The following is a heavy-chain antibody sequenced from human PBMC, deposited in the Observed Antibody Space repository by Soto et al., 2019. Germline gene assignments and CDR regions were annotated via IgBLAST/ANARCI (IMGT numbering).Heavy chain of an antibody. V-gene: IGHV1-3*01. D-gene: IGHD3-22*01. CDR2: INAGNGNT. J-gene: IGHJ4*02. Sequence: ASVKVSCKASGYTFTSYAMHWVRQAPGQRLEWMGWINAGNGNTKYSQKFQGRVTITRDTSASTAYMELSSLRSEDTAVYYCARDYDSSGYLFDYCGQRTLVTVSS. CDR1: GYTFTSYA. CDR3: ARDYDSSGYLFDY.